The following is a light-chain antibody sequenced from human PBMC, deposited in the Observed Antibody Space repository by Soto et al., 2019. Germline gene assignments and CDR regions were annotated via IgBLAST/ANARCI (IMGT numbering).Light chain of an antibody. CDR3: QHYNSYSEA. Sequence: DIQMNQSPSTLSASVGDRVTITCRASQSISSWLAWYQQKPGKAPKLLIYKASTLKSGVPSRFSGSGSGTEFTLTISSLQPDDFATYYCQHYNSYSEAFSQVTKVDIK. V-gene: IGKV1-5*03. CDR1: QSISSW. J-gene: IGKJ1*01. CDR2: KAS.